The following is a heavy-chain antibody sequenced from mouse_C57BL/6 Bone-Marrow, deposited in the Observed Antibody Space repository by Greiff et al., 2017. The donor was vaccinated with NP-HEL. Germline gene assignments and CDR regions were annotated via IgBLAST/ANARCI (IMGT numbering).Heavy chain of an antibody. J-gene: IGHJ2*01. CDR2: INPGSGGT. CDR1: GYAFTNYL. D-gene: IGHD1-1*01. Sequence: QVQLQQSGAELVRPGTSVKVSCKASGYAFTNYLIEWVKQRPGQGLEWIGVINPGSGGTNYNEKFKGKATLTADKSSSTAYMQLSSLTSEDSAVYFCARSYYCGSSPYYFDYWGQGTTLTVSS. CDR3: ARSYYCGSSPYYFDY. V-gene: IGHV1-54*01.